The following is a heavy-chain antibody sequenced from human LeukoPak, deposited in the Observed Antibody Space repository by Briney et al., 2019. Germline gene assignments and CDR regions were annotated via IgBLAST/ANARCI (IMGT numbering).Heavy chain of an antibody. CDR2: INPNSGGT. CDR3: ARVGTYYYDSSGYYPPGPIDY. CDR1: GYTFTVYY. D-gene: IGHD3-22*01. Sequence: GASVKVSCKASGYTFTVYYMHWVRQAPGQGLEWMGWINPNSGGTNYAQKFQGRVTMTRDTSISTAYMELSRLRSDDTAVYYCARVGTYYYDSSGYYPPGPIDYWGQGTLVTVSS. V-gene: IGHV1-2*02. J-gene: IGHJ4*02.